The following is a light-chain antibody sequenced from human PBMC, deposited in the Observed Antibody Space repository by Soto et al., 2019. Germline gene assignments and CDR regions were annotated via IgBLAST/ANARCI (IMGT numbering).Light chain of an antibody. J-gene: IGKJ5*01. CDR1: QSVSSYY. CDR2: AAS. Sequence: EIVLTQSPGTLSLSPGERATLSCRPSQSVSSYYLAWYQQKTGQAPRLLIYAASSRATGIQDRFSGGGSGTDLNLKIRGLETEEVAVYYCKQRSNGEITFGQENRLDIK. CDR3: KQRSNGEIT. V-gene: IGKV3D-20*02.